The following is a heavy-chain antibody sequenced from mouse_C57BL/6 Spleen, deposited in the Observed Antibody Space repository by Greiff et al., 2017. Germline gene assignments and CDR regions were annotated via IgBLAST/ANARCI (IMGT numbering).Heavy chain of an antibody. CDR3: ARPYDYDGAWFAY. CDR1: GYTFTSYD. D-gene: IGHD2-4*01. CDR2: IYPRDGST. V-gene: IGHV1-85*01. J-gene: IGHJ3*01. Sequence: ESGPELVKPGASVKLSCKASGYTFTSYDINWVKQRPGQGLEWIGWIYPRDGSTKYNEKFKGKATLTVDTSSSTAYMELHSLTSEDSAVYFCARPYDYDGAWFAYWGQGTLVTVSA.